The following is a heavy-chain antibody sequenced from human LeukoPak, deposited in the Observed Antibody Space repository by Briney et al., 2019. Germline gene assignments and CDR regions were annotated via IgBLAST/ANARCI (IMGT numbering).Heavy chain of an antibody. J-gene: IGHJ5*02. CDR2: IYYSRST. D-gene: IGHD2-2*01. CDR3: ARGGPAAMGNWFDP. V-gene: IGHV4-39*07. CDR1: ARSISSSSYD. Sequence: SETLSLTRTVSARSISSSSYDWGWIRQPPGKGLEWIGSIYYSRSTYYNPSLKSRVTISVDTSKNQFYLKLSSVTAADTAVYYCARGGPAAMGNWFDPWGQGTLVTVSS.